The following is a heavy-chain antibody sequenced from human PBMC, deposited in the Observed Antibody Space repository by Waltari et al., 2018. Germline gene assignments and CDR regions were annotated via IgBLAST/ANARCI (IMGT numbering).Heavy chain of an antibody. J-gene: IGHJ4*02. V-gene: IGHV3-9*01. CDR2: ISWNSGSI. CDR1: GFTFDNYA. CDR3: VRDDTYDH. Sequence: VQLVESGGGLVQPGRSLRLSCAASGFTFDNYAMHWVRQGPGKGLVYVSGISWNSGSIGYADSVKGRFTISRDNAKNSLYLQMNSLRAEDTAWYDCVRDDTYDHWGQGTLVTVSS. D-gene: IGHD3-3*01.